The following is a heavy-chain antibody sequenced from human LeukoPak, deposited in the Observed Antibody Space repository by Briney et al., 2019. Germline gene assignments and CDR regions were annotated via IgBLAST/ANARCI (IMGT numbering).Heavy chain of an antibody. CDR1: GFIFSNYW. V-gene: IGHV3-7*01. J-gene: IGHJ4*02. Sequence: GGSLSLSCAASGFIFSNYWMSWLRQAPGKGLEWVANIRQEGIKKNYVASVDGRFTISRDNAQNSVYLQMTSLRVEDTAVYYCATDTGHGYFESWGQGTLVTVS. CDR3: ATDTGHGYFES. CDR2: IRQEGIKK. D-gene: IGHD4-17*01.